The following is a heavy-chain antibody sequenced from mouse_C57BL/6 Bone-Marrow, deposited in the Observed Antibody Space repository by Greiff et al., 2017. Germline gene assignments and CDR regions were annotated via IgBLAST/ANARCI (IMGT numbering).Heavy chain of an antibody. CDR3: ARGGGYAMDY. Sequence: QVQLQQPGAELVMPGASVKLSCKASGYTFTSYWMHWVKQRPGQGLEWIGAIDPSDSYTNYNQKFKGKSTLTVDKSSSTAYMQLSSLTSEDSAVYYCARGGGYAMDYWGQGTSVTVSS. V-gene: IGHV1-69*01. CDR1: GYTFTSYW. J-gene: IGHJ4*01. CDR2: IDPSDSYT.